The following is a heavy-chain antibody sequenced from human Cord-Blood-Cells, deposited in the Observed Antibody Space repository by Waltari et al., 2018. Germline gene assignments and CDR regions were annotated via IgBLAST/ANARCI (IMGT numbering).Heavy chain of an antibody. J-gene: IGHJ4*02. Sequence: QITLKASGPTLVTPTQTPTLTCTFAAFSLSISGVGVGWIRQHPGQALEWLALIYWDDDKRYSPSLKSRLTITKDPSKNQVVLTMTNMDPVDTATYYCAHTSERAMANSWGQGTLVTVSS. CDR3: AHTSERAMANS. V-gene: IGHV2-5*02. D-gene: IGHD5-18*01. CDR2: IYWDDDK. CDR1: AFSLSISGVG.